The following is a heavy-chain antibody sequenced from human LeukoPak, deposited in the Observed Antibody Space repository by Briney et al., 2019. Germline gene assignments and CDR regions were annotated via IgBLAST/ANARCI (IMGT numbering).Heavy chain of an antibody. CDR2: ISYDGSNK. Sequence: PGGSLRLSCAASGFTFSSYAMHWVRQAPGKGLEWVAVISYDGSNKYYADSVKGRFTISRDNSKNTLYLQMNSPRAEDTAVYYCARGSGSYSLYFDYWGQGTLVTVSS. D-gene: IGHD1-26*01. CDR1: GFTFSSYA. CDR3: ARGSGSYSLYFDY. J-gene: IGHJ4*02. V-gene: IGHV3-30*04.